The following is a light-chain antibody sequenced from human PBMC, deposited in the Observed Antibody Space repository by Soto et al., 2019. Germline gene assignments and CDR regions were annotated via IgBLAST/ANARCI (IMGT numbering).Light chain of an antibody. Sequence: EIVVTQSPGILSVSPGVRATLFCRASHNVNTKLAWYQQKSGQAPRLLIYDASSRAPGIPARFSASGSGTEFTLTISNLLSEDFAVYYCQQLSGWPRSFGQGTKLEIK. CDR3: QQLSGWPRS. J-gene: IGKJ2*01. CDR2: DAS. V-gene: IGKV3-15*01. CDR1: HNVNTK.